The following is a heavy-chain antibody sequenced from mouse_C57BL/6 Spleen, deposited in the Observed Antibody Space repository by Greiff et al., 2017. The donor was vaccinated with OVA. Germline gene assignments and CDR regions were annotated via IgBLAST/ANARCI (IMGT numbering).Heavy chain of an antibody. CDR1: GYTFTDYN. J-gene: IGHJ4*01. CDR2: INPNNGGT. V-gene: IGHV1-18*01. D-gene: IGHD2-2*01. CDR3: ARSGYDDLGDY. Sequence: VQLQQSGPELVKPGASVKIPCKASGYTFTDYNMDWVKQSHGKSLEWIGDINPNNGGTNYNQKFKGKATLTVDKSSSTAYMELGSLASEDTADYYCARSGYDDLGDYWGQGTSVTVSS.